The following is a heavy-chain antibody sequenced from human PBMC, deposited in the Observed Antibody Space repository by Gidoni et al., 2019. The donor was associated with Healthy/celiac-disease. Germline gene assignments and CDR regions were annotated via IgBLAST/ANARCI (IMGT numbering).Heavy chain of an antibody. Sequence: EVPLVESGGGLVKPGGSLRLSCAPSGFTFSSYSMNWVRQDPGKGLEWVSSISSSSSYIYYADSVKGRFTISRDNAKNSLYLQRNSLRAEDTAVYYCARDLGWRGDYWGQGTLVTVSS. CDR1: GFTFSSYS. D-gene: IGHD6-19*01. CDR3: ARDLGWRGDY. V-gene: IGHV3-21*01. J-gene: IGHJ4*02. CDR2: ISSSSSYI.